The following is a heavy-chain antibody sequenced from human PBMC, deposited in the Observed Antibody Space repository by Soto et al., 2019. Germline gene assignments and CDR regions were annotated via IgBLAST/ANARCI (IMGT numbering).Heavy chain of an antibody. V-gene: IGHV4-39*02. CDR3: ARAKAPLYSSSWYWFDP. J-gene: IGHJ5*02. Sequence: PSETLSLTCIVSSGSMSSSLNHWGWIRQPPGKGLEWIGNINYSGSTYYNPSLQSRLTISVDTSNNQFSLTLSSVTAADTAVYYCARAKAPLYSSSWYWFDPWGQGTLVTVSS. D-gene: IGHD6-13*01. CDR2: INYSGST. CDR1: SGSMSSSLNH.